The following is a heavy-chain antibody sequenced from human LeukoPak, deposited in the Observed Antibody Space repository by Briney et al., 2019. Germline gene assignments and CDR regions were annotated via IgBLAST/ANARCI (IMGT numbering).Heavy chain of an antibody. CDR3: ARDYYDNSGRFDY. V-gene: IGHV3-48*03. CDR1: GFTLCSYE. CDR2: LRGSGSTI. J-gene: IGHJ4*02. D-gene: IGHD3-22*01. Sequence: GGSLRLSCAHSGFTLCSYEMIGAPRVPGGGGECVSYLRGSGSTIYYADAVKGIFTISRDNAKTLLYLQMNSMRAEDTAVYYCARDYYDNSGRFDYWGQGTLVTVSS.